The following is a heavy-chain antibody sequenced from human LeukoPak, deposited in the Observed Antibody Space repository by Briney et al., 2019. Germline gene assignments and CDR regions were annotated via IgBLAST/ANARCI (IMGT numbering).Heavy chain of an antibody. J-gene: IGHJ5*02. D-gene: IGHD1-26*01. CDR3: ARDHGYSGTYSWFDP. CDR2: VYTSGST. CDR1: GGSISGYY. V-gene: IGHV4-4*07. Sequence: SETLSLTCSVSGGSISGYYWTWIRQPAGKGLEWIGRVYTSGSTHYNPSLKTRLTMSVDTSKNQFSLKLSSVTAADTAVYYCARDHGYSGTYSWFDPWGQGTLVTVSS.